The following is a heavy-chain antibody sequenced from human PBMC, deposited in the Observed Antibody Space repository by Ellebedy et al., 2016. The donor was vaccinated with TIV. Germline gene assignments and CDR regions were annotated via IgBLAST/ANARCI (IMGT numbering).Heavy chain of an antibody. CDR1: GFTFRDFA. CDR3: TKRGVAWAAFDI. CDR2: ISPSGDIT. V-gene: IGHV3-23*01. J-gene: IGHJ3*02. D-gene: IGHD7-27*01. Sequence: PGGSLRLSCAASGFTFRDFAMNWVRQAPGKGLEWVSAISPSGDITYFADSVKGRFTISRDTSQDTVHLQMHSLRAEDTAVYYCTKRGVAWAAFDIWGPGTLVTVSS.